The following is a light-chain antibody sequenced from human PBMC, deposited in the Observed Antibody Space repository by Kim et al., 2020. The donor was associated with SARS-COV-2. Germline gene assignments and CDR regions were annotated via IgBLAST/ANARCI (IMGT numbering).Light chain of an antibody. CDR1: SSDVGSYNL. V-gene: IGLV2-23*02. CDR2: EVT. J-gene: IGLJ2*01. CDR3: CSYAGTNTLL. Sequence: QSITISCTGTSSDVGSYNLVSWYQQHPGKAPKLMIYEVTKRPSGVSSRFSGSKSGNAASLTISGLQAEDEADYYCCSYAGTNTLLFGGGTQLTVL.